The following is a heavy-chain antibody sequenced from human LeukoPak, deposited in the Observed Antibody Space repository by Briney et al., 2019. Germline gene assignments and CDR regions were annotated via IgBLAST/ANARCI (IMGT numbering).Heavy chain of an antibody. J-gene: IGHJ5*02. Sequence: TSETLSLTCTVSGGSISSYYWSWIRQPAGKGLEWIGRIYTSGSTNYNPSLKSRVTMSVDTSKNQFSLKLSSVTAADTAVYYCVQGSSWGAENWFDPWGQGTLVTVSS. D-gene: IGHD6-13*01. CDR2: IYTSGST. CDR1: GGSISSYY. CDR3: VQGSSWGAENWFDP. V-gene: IGHV4-4*07.